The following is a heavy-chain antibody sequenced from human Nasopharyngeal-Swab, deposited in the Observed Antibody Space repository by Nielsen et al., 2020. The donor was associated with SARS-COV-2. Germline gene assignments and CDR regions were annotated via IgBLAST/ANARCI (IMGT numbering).Heavy chain of an antibody. Sequence: SETLSLTCVVSGYSIRSSNWWAWIRQPPGKGLVWIGFVYYSGSTTYNPSLKNRVTMSVDTSKNPFSLKMTSVTAADTAVYYCARSFGGSPSTWFDPWGQGTLVTVSS. V-gene: IGHV4-28*01. CDR2: VYYSGST. D-gene: IGHD2-15*01. J-gene: IGHJ5*02. CDR1: GYSIRSSNW. CDR3: ARSFGGSPSTWFDP.